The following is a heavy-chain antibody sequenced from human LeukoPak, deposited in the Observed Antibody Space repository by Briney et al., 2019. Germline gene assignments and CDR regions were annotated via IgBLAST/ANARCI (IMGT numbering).Heavy chain of an antibody. CDR1: GFTFSSYA. Sequence: PGGSLRLSCAASGFTFSSYAMSWVRQAPGKGLEWVSAISGSGGSTYYADSVKGRFTISRDNSKNTLYLQMNSLRAEDTAVYYCAKGPRAARYYYDSSGYSRFEYWGQGTLVTVSS. V-gene: IGHV3-23*01. CDR3: AKGPRAARYYYDSSGYSRFEY. D-gene: IGHD3-22*01. J-gene: IGHJ4*02. CDR2: ISGSGGST.